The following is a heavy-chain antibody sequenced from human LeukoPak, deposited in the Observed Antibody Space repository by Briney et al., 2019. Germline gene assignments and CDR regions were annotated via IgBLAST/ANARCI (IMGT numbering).Heavy chain of an antibody. V-gene: IGHV3-21*01. CDR3: ARLSWNYFHY. Sequence: GGSLRLSCAASGFTFSSYGMNWVRQAPGKGLEWVSSISSSSSYIYYADSVKGRFTISRDNAKNSLYLQMNSLRAEDTAVYYCARLSWNYFHYWGQGTLVTVSS. CDR2: ISSSSSYI. J-gene: IGHJ4*02. CDR1: GFTFSSYG. D-gene: IGHD2-15*01.